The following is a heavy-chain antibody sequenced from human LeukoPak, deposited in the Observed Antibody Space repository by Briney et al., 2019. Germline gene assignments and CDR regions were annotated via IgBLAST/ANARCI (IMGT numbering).Heavy chain of an antibody. Sequence: PGGSLRLSCAASGFTFSNYWMTWVRQAPGKGLEWVANIKQDGSEKYYVDPVKGRFTISRDNAKNSLYVQMNSLGAEDTAVYYCAKSDGSGSYRNYYYMDVWGKGTTVTISS. CDR3: AKSDGSGSYRNYYYMDV. J-gene: IGHJ6*03. CDR2: IKQDGSEK. CDR1: GFTFSNYW. D-gene: IGHD3-10*01. V-gene: IGHV3-7*03.